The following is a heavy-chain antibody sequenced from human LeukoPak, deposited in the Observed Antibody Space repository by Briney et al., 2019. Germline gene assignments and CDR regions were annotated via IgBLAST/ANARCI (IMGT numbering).Heavy chain of an antibody. J-gene: IGHJ6*02. CDR3: AKSSTWQWPLAHAVPNTFGMDV. CDR1: EFIFSSYG. Sequence: PGRSLRLSCAASEFIFSSYGMHWVRQAPGKGLEWVAVISYDGDNTYYADSVKGRFTISRDNSKNTLFLQMNSLRPEDTAVYFCAKSSTWQWPLAHAVPNTFGMDVWGQGTTVTVSS. V-gene: IGHV3-30*18. CDR2: ISYDGDNT. D-gene: IGHD6-19*01.